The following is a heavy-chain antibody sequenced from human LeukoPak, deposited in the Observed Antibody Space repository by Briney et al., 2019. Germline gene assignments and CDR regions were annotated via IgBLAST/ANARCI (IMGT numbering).Heavy chain of an antibody. CDR1: GFTFSSHW. Sequence: GSLRLSCAASGFTFSSHWMHWVRQAPVKGLVWVTRISSDGSSTSYADSVKGRFTISRDNAKNTLYLQMSSLRAEDTAMYYCARISLSGWVNDHWGQGTLVTVSS. CDR2: ISSDGSST. D-gene: IGHD6-19*01. V-gene: IGHV3-74*01. CDR3: ARISLSGWVNDH. J-gene: IGHJ4*02.